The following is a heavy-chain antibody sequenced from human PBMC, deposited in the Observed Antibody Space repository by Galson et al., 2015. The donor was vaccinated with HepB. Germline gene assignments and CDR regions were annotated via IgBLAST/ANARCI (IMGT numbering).Heavy chain of an antibody. V-gene: IGHV1-69*04. Sequence: SVKVSCKASGGTFSSYAISWVRQAPGQGLEWMGRIIPILGIADYAQKFQGRVTITADKSTSTAYMELSSLRSEDTAVYYCARSPSAEAAYYYYYGMDVWGQGTTVTVSS. CDR2: IIPILGIA. CDR1: GGTFSSYA. CDR3: ARSPSAEAAYYYYYGMDV. D-gene: IGHD6-19*01. J-gene: IGHJ6*02.